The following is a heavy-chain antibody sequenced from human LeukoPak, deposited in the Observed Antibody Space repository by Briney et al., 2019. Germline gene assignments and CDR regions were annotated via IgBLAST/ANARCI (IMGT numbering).Heavy chain of an antibody. CDR1: GFTFSSYS. CDR3: AREGSSSWYRDGYGMDV. J-gene: IGHJ6*02. CDR2: ISSSSSTI. D-gene: IGHD6-13*01. Sequence: GGSLRLSCAASGFTFSSYSMNWVRQAPGKGLEWVSYISSSSSTIYYADSVKGRFTISRDNAKNSLYLQMNSLRAEDTAVYYCAREGSSSWYRDGYGMDVWGQGTTVTVSS. V-gene: IGHV3-48*04.